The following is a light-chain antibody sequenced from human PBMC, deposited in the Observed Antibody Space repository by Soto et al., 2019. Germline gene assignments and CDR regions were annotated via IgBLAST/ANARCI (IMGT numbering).Light chain of an antibody. CDR3: QQYGSSGT. J-gene: IGKJ1*01. Sequence: PGKRFPLSCRASQSVSSSYLSWYQQKPGQAPRLLIFDASTRATGIPDRFTGSGSGTDFTLTISRMEPEDFAVYYCQQYGSSGTFGQGTKVDIK. CDR1: QSVSSSY. V-gene: IGKV3-20*01. CDR2: DAS.